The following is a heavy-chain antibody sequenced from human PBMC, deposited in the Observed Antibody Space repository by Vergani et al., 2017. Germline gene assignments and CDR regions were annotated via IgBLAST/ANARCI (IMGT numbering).Heavy chain of an antibody. J-gene: IGHJ5*02. V-gene: IGHV4-30-2*01. Sequence: QLQLQESGSGLVKPSQTLSLTCAVSGGSISSGGYSWSWIRQPPGKGPEWIGYIYHSGSTYYNPSLKSRVTISVDRSKNQFSLKLSSVTAADTAVYYCARSRAVAGTGWFDPWGQGTLVTVSS. CDR1: GGSISSGGYS. D-gene: IGHD6-19*01. CDR2: IYHSGST. CDR3: ARSRAVAGTGWFDP.